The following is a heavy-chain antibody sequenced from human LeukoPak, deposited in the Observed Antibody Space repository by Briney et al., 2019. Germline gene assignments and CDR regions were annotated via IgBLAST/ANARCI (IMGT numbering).Heavy chain of an antibody. D-gene: IGHD6-13*01. Sequence: SETLSLTCTVSGGSISSYYWSWMRQPPRKGLEWIGYIYYSGSTNYNPSLQSRVTISVDTSKNQFSLKLSSVTAADTAVYYCASTAAGINPSYYYYMDVWGKGSTVTISS. V-gene: IGHV4-59*01. CDR3: ASTAAGINPSYYYYMDV. CDR2: IYYSGST. CDR1: GGSISSYY. J-gene: IGHJ6*03.